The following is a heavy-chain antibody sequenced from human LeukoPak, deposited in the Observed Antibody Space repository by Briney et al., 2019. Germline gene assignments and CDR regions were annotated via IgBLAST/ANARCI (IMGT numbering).Heavy chain of an antibody. CDR2: IYYSGRT. J-gene: IGHJ4*02. V-gene: IGHV4-39*01. Sequence: PSETLSLTCIVSGGSISSSSHYWGWIRQPPGKGLEWIGTIYYSGRTFYNPSLKSRVSISADTSKNQFSLKLSSVTAADTAVYYCARRSCSSTSCYYFNYWGQGTLVTVSS. CDR3: ARRSCSSTSCYYFNY. D-gene: IGHD2-2*01. CDR1: GGSISSSSHY.